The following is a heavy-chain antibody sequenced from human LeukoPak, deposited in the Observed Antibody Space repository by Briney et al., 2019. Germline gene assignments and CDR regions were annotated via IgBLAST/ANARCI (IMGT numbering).Heavy chain of an antibody. CDR2: IYYSGST. V-gene: IGHV4-59*01. J-gene: IGHJ4*02. D-gene: IGHD6-6*01. Sequence: SETLSLTCTVSGGSISSYYWSWIRQPPGKGLEWIGYIYYSGSTNYNPSLKSRVTISVDTSKNQFSLKLSSVTAADTAVYYCARGVAARHDYWGQGTLVTVSS. CDR1: GGSISSYY. CDR3: ARGVAARHDY.